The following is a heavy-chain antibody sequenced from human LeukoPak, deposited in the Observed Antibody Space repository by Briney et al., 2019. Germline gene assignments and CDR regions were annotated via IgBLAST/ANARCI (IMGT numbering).Heavy chain of an antibody. CDR3: ARHLLGIVATITRPFDY. D-gene: IGHD5-12*01. CDR1: GGSISSSSYY. V-gene: IGHV4-39*01. CDR2: IYNSGST. J-gene: IGHJ4*02. Sequence: SETLSLTCTVSGGSISSSSYYWGWLRQPPGKGLEWIGSIYNSGSTYYNRSLKSRVTISVDTSKNQFSLKLSSVTAADTAVYYCARHLLGIVATITRPFDYWGQGTLVTVSS.